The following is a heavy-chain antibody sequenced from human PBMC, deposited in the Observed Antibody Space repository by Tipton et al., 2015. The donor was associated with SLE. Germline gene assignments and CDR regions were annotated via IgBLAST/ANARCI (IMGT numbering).Heavy chain of an antibody. J-gene: IGHJ4*02. V-gene: IGHV4-34*01. D-gene: IGHD1-20*01. CDR3: AREEVTGTHFDY. Sequence: TLSLTCAVYGGSFSGYYWSWIRQPPGKGLEWIGGINHSGSTNYNPSLKSRVTISVDTSKNQFSLKLSSVTAADTAVYYCAREEVTGTHFDYWGQGTLVTVSS. CDR2: INHSGST. CDR1: GGSFSGYY.